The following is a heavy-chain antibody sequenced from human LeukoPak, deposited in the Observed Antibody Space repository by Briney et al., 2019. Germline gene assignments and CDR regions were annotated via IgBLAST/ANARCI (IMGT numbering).Heavy chain of an antibody. CDR1: GGSISISSYY. J-gene: IGHJ3*02. D-gene: IGHD3-3*01. Sequence: ETLSLTCTVSGGSISISSYYWGWIRQPPGKGLEWIGSIYYSGSTYYNPSLKSRVTISVDTSKNQFSLKLSSVTAADTAVYYCARSSGGPYDFWSGYYDDAFDIWGQGTMVTVSS. CDR2: IYYSGST. CDR3: ARSSGGPYDFWSGYYDDAFDI. V-gene: IGHV4-39*01.